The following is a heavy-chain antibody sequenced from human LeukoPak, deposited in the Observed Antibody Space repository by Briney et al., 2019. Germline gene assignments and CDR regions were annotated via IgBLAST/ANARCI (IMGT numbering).Heavy chain of an antibody. V-gene: IGHV1-69*13. D-gene: IGHD4/OR15-4a*01. CDR1: GYTFNDYY. CDR2: IIPIFGTA. Sequence: SVKVSCKASGYTFNDYYMYWVRQAPGQGLEWMGGIIPIFGTANYAQKFQGRVTITADESTSTAYMELSSLRSEDTAVYYCARRPRLSDAFDIWGQGTMVTVSS. CDR3: ARRPRLSDAFDI. J-gene: IGHJ3*02.